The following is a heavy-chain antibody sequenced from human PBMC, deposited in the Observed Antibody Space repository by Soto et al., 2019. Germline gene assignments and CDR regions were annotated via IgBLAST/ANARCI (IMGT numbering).Heavy chain of an antibody. CDR3: ARVMAAMQNWLDP. CDR2: IYHTGTT. CDR1: GGSISNVGYF. V-gene: IGHV4-30-4*01. D-gene: IGHD2-2*01. Sequence: QVQLQEPGPGLLKPSQTLSLTCTVSGGSISNVGYFWSWIRQPPGKGLEWIGFIYHTGTTYCNSSLRSRVSISIDTSKSQFSLKLNSVTAADTAVYYCARVMAAMQNWLDPWGQGTLVTVSP. J-gene: IGHJ5*02.